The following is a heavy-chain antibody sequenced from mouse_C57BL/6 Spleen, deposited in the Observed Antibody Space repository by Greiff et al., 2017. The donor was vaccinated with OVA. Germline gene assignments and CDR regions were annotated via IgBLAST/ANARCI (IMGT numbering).Heavy chain of an antibody. CDR3: AREAMIMTDYAMDY. J-gene: IGHJ4*01. D-gene: IGHD2-4*01. Sequence: QVQLQQPGAELVKPGASVKLSCKASGYTFTSYWMHWVKQRPGQGLEWIGMIHPNSGSTNYNEKFKSKATLTVDKSSSTAYMQLSSLTSEDSAVYYCAREAMIMTDYAMDYWGQGTSVTVSS. CDR2: IHPNSGST. V-gene: IGHV1-64*01. CDR1: GYTFTSYW.